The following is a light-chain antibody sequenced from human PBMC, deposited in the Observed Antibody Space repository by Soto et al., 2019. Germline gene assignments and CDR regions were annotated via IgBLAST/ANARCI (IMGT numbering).Light chain of an antibody. V-gene: IGLV1-47*01. CDR1: SSNIGSNY. CDR2: RNN. CDR3: AAWDDSLSGRLGV. Sequence: QSALTQPPSASGTPGQRVTISCSGSSSNIGSNYVYWYQQLPGTAPKLLIYRNNQRPSGVPDRFSGSKSGTSASLAISGLRSEDEADYYCAAWDDSLSGRLGVFGTGTKVTVL. J-gene: IGLJ1*01.